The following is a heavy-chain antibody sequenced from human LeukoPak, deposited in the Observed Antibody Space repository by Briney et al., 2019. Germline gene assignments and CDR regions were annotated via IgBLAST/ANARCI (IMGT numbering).Heavy chain of an antibody. J-gene: IGHJ5*02. Sequence: ASVKVSCKASGYTFTCYYMHWVRQAPGQGLEWMGWINPNSGGTNYAQKFQGRVTMTRDTSISTAYMELSRLRSDDTAVYYCARAGTTYTGDNWFDPWGQGTLVTVSP. D-gene: IGHD1-1*01. CDR3: ARAGTTYTGDNWFDP. CDR2: INPNSGGT. CDR1: GYTFTCYY. V-gene: IGHV1-2*02.